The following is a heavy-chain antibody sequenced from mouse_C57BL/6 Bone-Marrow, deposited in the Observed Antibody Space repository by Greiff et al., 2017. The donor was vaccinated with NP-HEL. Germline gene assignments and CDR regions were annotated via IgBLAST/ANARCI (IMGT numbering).Heavy chain of an antibody. Sequence: QVQLQQPGAELVRPGSSVKLSCKASGYTFTEYTIHWVKQRSGQGLEWIGWFYPGSGSIKYNEKFKDKATLTADKSSSTVYMELSRLTSEDSAVYFCARHDPLLRYFDYWGQGTTLTVSS. V-gene: IGHV1-62-2*01. CDR3: ARHDPLLRYFDY. CDR2: FYPGSGSI. CDR1: GYTFTEYT. J-gene: IGHJ2*01.